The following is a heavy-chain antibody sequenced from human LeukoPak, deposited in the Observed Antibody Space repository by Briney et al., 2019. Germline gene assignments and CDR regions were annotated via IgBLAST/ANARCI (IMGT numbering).Heavy chain of an antibody. D-gene: IGHD6-19*01. CDR1: GGSISSGGYY. J-gene: IGHJ3*02. CDR2: IYYSGST. Sequence: PSETLSLTCTVSGGSISSGGYYWSWIRQHPGKGLEWIGYIYYSGSTYYNPSLKSRVTISVDTSKNQFSLKLNSVTAADTAVYYCASSSSGWYGSLDAFDIWGQGTMVTVSS. CDR3: ASSSSGWYGSLDAFDI. V-gene: IGHV4-31*03.